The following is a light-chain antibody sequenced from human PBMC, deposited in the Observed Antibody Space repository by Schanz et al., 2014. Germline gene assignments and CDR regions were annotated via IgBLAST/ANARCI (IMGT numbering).Light chain of an antibody. CDR1: QSISRW. CDR3: QQSGT. J-gene: IGKJ5*01. Sequence: DIQMTQSPSTLSASVGDRVTITCRASQSISRWLAWYQQKPGKAPTLLIYDASRLESGVPSRFSGSGSGTDFTLTISSLQSEDFATYYCQQSGTFGQGTRLDIK. CDR2: DAS. V-gene: IGKV1-5*01.